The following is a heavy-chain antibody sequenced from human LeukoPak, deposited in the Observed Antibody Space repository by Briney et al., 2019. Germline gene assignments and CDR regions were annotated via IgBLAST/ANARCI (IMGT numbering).Heavy chain of an antibody. D-gene: IGHD2-8*02. CDR2: IIPVFGKT. J-gene: IGHJ6*03. CDR1: GGIFSRFA. Sequence: SVKVSCKASGGIFSRFAINWVRQAPGQGLEWMGAIIPVFGKTDYGQNFQGRVTITADKSTRTAYMEMSSLRSEDTAVYYCATGFFETGGWNHYYYYMDVWGKGTTVTVSS. V-gene: IGHV1-69*06. CDR3: ATGFFETGGWNHYYYYMDV.